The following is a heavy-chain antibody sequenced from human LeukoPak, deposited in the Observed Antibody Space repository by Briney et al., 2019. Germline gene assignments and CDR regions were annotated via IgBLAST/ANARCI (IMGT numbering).Heavy chain of an antibody. Sequence: GGSLRLSCAASGFAFSDYYMSWIRQAPGKGLEWVSYISSSSSYTNYADSVKGRFTISRDNAKNSLYLQMNSLRAEDTAVYYCARDNDYDILTGYYRGGYHDYWGQGTLVTVSS. CDR1: GFAFSDYY. CDR3: ARDNDYDILTGYYRGGYHDY. CDR2: ISSSSSYT. V-gene: IGHV3-11*06. J-gene: IGHJ4*02. D-gene: IGHD3-9*01.